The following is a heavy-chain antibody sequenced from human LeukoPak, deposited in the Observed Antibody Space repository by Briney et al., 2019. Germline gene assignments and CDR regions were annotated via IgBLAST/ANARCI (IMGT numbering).Heavy chain of an antibody. D-gene: IGHD1-1*01. V-gene: IGHV1-69*06. CDR1: GGTFSSYA. J-gene: IGHJ6*03. CDR2: IIPIFGTA. CDR3: ARGMNPLGGSTYYYYMDV. Sequence: SVKVSCKASGGTFSSYAISWVRQAPGQGLEWMGGIIPIFGTANYAQKFQGRVTITADKSTSTAYMELSSLRSEDTAVYYCARGMNPLGGSTYYYYMDVWVKGTTVTVSS.